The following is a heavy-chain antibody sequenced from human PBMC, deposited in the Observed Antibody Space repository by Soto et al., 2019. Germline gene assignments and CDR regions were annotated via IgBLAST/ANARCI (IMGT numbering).Heavy chain of an antibody. J-gene: IGHJ4*02. V-gene: IGHV2-5*02. Sequence: QITLKESGPTLVKPTQTLTLTCTFSGFSLSTSGVGVGWIRQPPGKALEWLALIYWDDDKRYSPSLKSRLTITKDSSKNQVVLTMTTMNPVDTATYYCAHRAAVAGTWDYWGQGTLVTVSS. CDR1: GFSLSTSGVG. D-gene: IGHD6-19*01. CDR2: IYWDDDK. CDR3: AHRAAVAGTWDY.